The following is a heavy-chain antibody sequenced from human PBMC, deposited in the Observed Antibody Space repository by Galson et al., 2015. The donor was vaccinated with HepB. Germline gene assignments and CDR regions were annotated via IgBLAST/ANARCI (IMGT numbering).Heavy chain of an antibody. CDR3: ARGRAEYVRRYYFYAMDV. CDR2: IIPIFGTA. CDR1: GGTFSSYA. Sequence: SVKVSCKASGGTFSSYAITWVRQAPGQGLEWMGGIIPIFGTANYAQKFHGRVTITADESASTAYMELSSLRSEDTAMYYCARGRAEYVRRYYFYAMDVWGQGTTVTVSS. D-gene: IGHD3-3*01. V-gene: IGHV1-69*13. J-gene: IGHJ6*02.